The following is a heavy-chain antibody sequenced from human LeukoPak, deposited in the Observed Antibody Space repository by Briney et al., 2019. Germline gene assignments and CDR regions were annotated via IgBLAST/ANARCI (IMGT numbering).Heavy chain of an antibody. Sequence: QSGGSLRLSCAASEFTFSNYWMHWVRQAPGKGLVWVSRIDRDGSSTTYADSVKGRFTISRDNAKNTLYLQMHSLRAEDTAVYYCARGGSGILDYWGQGTLVTVSS. CDR1: EFTFSNYW. D-gene: IGHD3-10*01. CDR3: ARGGSGILDY. CDR2: IDRDGSST. V-gene: IGHV3-74*01. J-gene: IGHJ4*02.